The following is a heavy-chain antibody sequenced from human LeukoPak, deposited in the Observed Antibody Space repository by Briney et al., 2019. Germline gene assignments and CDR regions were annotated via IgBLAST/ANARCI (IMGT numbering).Heavy chain of an antibody. CDR1: GDSASSNSVT. CDR2: TYYRSTWYN. Sequence: SQTLSLTCAISGDSASSNSVTWNWIRQSPSRGLEWLGRTYYRSTWYNDYAVSVRGRITVNPDTSKNQFSLHLNSVTPEDTAVYYCARRLTQYDCFDPWGQGILVTVSS. V-gene: IGHV6-1*01. J-gene: IGHJ5*02. D-gene: IGHD2-2*01. CDR3: ARRLTQYDCFDP.